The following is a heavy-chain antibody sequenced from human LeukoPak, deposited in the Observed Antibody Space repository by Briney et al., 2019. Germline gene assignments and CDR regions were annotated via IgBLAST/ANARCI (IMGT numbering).Heavy chain of an antibody. D-gene: IGHD3-22*01. CDR3: ANHYYDSSGYYDAFDI. V-gene: IGHV1-18*01. CDR1: GYTFTSYG. CDR2: ISAYNGNT. J-gene: IGHJ3*02. Sequence: ASVKVSCKASGYTFTSYGISWVRQAPGQGLEWMGWISAYNGNTNYAQKLQGRVTMTRDTSISTAYMELSRLRSDDTAVYYCANHYYDSSGYYDAFDIWGQGTMVTVSS.